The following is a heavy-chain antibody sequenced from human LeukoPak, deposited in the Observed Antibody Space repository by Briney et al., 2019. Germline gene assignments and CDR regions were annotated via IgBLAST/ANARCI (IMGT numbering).Heavy chain of an antibody. J-gene: IGHJ4*02. V-gene: IGHV3-7*01. CDR1: GFTFSSYW. CDR3: AGDY. Sequence: GVSLRLSCAASGFTFSSYWVSWVRQAPGKGLEWVANINQDGSEKYYVDSVKGRFTISRDNTKNSLYLEMNSLRAEDSAVYYCAGDYWGQGTLVTVSS. CDR2: INQDGSEK.